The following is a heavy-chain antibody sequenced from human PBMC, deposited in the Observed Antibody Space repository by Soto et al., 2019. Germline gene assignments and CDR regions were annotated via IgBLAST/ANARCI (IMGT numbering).Heavy chain of an antibody. D-gene: IGHD3-10*01. CDR2: INAGNGNT. J-gene: IGHJ4*02. CDR3: ARGLGGSGSYSDY. V-gene: IGHV1-3*01. Sequence: ASMKVSFKASGYTFTSYAMYWVRQSPGQRREWMGWINAGNGNTKYSQKFQGRVTITRDTSASTAYMELSSLRSEDTAVYYCARGLGGSGSYSDYWGQGTLVTVSS. CDR1: GYTFTSYA.